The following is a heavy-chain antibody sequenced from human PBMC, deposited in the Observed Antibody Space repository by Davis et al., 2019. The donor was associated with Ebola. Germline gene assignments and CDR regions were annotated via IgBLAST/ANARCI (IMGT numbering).Heavy chain of an antibody. CDR1: GGSISSSSYY. CDR3: VRQIGNYDILTGYSRRAFDI. J-gene: IGHJ3*02. V-gene: IGHV4-39*01. Sequence: PSETLSLTCTVSGGSISSSSYYWGWIRQPPGKGLEWIGSIYYSGSTYYNPSLKSRVTISVDTSRNQFSLKLSSVTAADTAMYHCVRQIGNYDILTGYSRRAFDIWGQGTKVTVSS. CDR2: IYYSGST. D-gene: IGHD3-9*01.